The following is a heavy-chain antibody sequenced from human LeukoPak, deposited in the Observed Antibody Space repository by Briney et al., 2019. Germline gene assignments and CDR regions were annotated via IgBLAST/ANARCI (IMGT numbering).Heavy chain of an antibody. J-gene: IGHJ4*02. Sequence: GGSLRLPCAASGFTFSSYGMHWVRQAPGKGLEWVAFIRYDGSNKYYADSVKGRFTISRDNSKNTLYLQMTSLRAEDTAVYYCAKEPYDFWSGFDYWGQGTLVTVSS. V-gene: IGHV3-30*02. CDR2: IRYDGSNK. CDR3: AKEPYDFWSGFDY. D-gene: IGHD3-3*01. CDR1: GFTFSSYG.